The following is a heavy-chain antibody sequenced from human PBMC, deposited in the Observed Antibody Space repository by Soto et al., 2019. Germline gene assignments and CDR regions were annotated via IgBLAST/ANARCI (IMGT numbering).Heavy chain of an antibody. J-gene: IGHJ4*02. D-gene: IGHD2-21*01. Sequence: QVQLVESGGGVVQPGRSLRLSCGASGFTFSSYGMHWVRQAPGKGLEWVAVIWHDGSNKYYADSVKGRFTISRDNSKNTLYLQMNSLRADDTAIYYCARDRGSDDPIDYWGQGHLVTVSS. V-gene: IGHV3-33*01. CDR3: ARDRGSDDPIDY. CDR1: GFTFSSYG. CDR2: IWHDGSNK.